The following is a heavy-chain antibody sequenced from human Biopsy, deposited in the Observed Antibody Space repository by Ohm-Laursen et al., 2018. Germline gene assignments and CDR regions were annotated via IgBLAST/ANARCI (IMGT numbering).Heavy chain of an antibody. CDR1: GDTFSSYE. CDR2: IVPMFGMA. V-gene: IGHV1-69*01. CDR3: ARERGPHAGSFDR. J-gene: IGHJ5*02. D-gene: IGHD1-14*01. Sequence: SSVKVSCKAAGDTFSSYEINWFRQAPGEGLGWMGGIVPMFGMANYAQKFQGRVTMTADESTTTAYMEVIRLTWEDTAVYYCARERGPHAGSFDRWGQGTLVTVSS.